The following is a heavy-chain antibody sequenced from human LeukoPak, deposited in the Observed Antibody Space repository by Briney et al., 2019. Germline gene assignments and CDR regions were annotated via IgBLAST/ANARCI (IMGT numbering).Heavy chain of an antibody. CDR1: GGSISSGDYY. D-gene: IGHD2-15*01. Sequence: PSETLSLTCTVSGGSISSGDYYWSWIRQPPGKGLEWIGYIYYSGSTYYNPSLKSRVTISVDTSKNQFSLKLSSVTAADTAVYYCARGAAFSAFDIWGQGTMVTVSS. CDR2: IYYSGST. CDR3: ARGAAFSAFDI. J-gene: IGHJ3*02. V-gene: IGHV4-30-4*01.